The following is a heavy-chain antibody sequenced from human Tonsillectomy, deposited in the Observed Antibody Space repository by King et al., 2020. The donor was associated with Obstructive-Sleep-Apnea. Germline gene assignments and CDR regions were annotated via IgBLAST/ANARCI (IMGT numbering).Heavy chain of an antibody. CDR2: IRYYASNK. CDR3: ATLSGTTSGAFDI. Sequence: VQLVESGGGGVQPGRSLRLSCLASGFSFNNYGMHWVRPVPGQGLEWVIFIRYYASNKDYADSVKGRLTISRDNSQNTLYVQMNSLRTEDTAVYYCATLSGTTSGAFDIWGQGTMVTVSS. V-gene: IGHV3-30*02. CDR1: GFSFNNYG. J-gene: IGHJ3*02. D-gene: IGHD1-20*01.